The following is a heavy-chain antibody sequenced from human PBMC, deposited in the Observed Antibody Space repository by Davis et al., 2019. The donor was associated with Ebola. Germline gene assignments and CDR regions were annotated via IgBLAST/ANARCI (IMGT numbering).Heavy chain of an antibody. Sequence: GGPLRLSCAASGFTFSSYSMNWVRQAPGKGLEWVSSISSSSSYIYYADSVKGRFPISRDNAKNSLYLQMNSLRAEDTAVYYCARSREYCSSTSCPLGGMDVWGQGTTVTVSS. CDR1: GFTFSSYS. CDR3: ARSREYCSSTSCPLGGMDV. J-gene: IGHJ6*02. D-gene: IGHD2-2*01. V-gene: IGHV3-21*01. CDR2: ISSSSSYI.